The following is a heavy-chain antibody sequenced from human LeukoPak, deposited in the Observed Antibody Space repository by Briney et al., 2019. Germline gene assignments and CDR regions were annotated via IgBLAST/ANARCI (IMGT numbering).Heavy chain of an antibody. CDR2: ISSSSSTI. CDR3: ARYHDYVWGSYRYSYGMDV. CDR1: GFTFSSCS. D-gene: IGHD3-16*02. J-gene: IGHJ6*02. Sequence: AGGSLRLSCAAAGFTFSSCSVNWGRQAPGEGVELVSFISSSSSTIYYADSVKGRFTISRDNAKNSLYLQMNSLRDENTAVYYCARYHDYVWGSYRYSYGMDVWGQGTTVTVSS. V-gene: IGHV3-48*02.